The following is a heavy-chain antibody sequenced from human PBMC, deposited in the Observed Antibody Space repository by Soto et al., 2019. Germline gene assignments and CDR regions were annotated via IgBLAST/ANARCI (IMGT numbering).Heavy chain of an antibody. CDR2: ISAYNGNT. Sequence: ASVKVSCKASGYTFTSYGISWVRQAPGQGLEWMGWISAYNGNTNYAQKLQGRVTMTTDTSTSTAYMELGSLRSDDTAVYYCARGIMVRGVIDYYYGMDVWGQGTTVTVSS. V-gene: IGHV1-18*01. J-gene: IGHJ6*02. CDR1: GYTFTSYG. D-gene: IGHD3-10*01. CDR3: ARGIMVRGVIDYYYGMDV.